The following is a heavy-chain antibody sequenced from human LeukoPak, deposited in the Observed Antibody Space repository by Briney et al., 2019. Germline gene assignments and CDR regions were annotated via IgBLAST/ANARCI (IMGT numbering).Heavy chain of an antibody. D-gene: IGHD1-1*01. CDR2: INHSGST. V-gene: IGHV4-34*01. CDR1: GGSFSGYY. CDR3: ARHPGPTSLDY. Sequence: SETLSLTCTVYGGSFSGYYWSWIRQPPGKGLEWIGEINHSGSTNYNPSLKSRVTISVDTSINQYSLKLSSVTAADTAVYYCARHPGPTSLDYWGQGTLVTVS. J-gene: IGHJ4*02.